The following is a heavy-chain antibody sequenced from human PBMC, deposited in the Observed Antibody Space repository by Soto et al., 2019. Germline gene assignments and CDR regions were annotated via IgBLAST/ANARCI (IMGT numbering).Heavy chain of an antibody. J-gene: IGHJ5*02. CDR2: ITPIFGIT. Sequence: QVQLVQSGPEVRRPGSSVEVSCRDSGGTFSDYTINWVRQAPGQGLEWMGRITPIFGITNYAQNLRGRVTITADESTGTASMELSSLKSDDTAVYYCARGTITDDHGDYAPLKSWGQGTLVTVSS. CDR3: ARGTITDDHGDYAPLKS. D-gene: IGHD4-17*01. V-gene: IGHV1-69*02. CDR1: GGTFSDYT.